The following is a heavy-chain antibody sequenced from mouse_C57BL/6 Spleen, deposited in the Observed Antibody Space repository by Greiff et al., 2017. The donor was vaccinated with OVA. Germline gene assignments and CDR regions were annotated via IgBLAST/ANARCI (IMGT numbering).Heavy chain of an antibody. J-gene: IGHJ3*01. V-gene: IGHV1-42*01. CDR1: GYSFTGYY. Sequence: VQLKESGPELVKPGASVQISCTASGYSFTGYYMNWVKQSPEQSLEWIGEINPSTGGTTYNQKFTAKATLTVDKSSSTAYMQLKSLTSEDSAVDYCARGGDQAWFAYWGQGTLVTVSA. D-gene: IGHD3-3*01. CDR3: ARGGDQAWFAY. CDR2: INPSTGGT.